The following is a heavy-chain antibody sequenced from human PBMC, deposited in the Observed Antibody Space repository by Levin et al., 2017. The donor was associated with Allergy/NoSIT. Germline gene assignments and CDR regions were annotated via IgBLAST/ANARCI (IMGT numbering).Heavy chain of an antibody. Sequence: PGGSLRLSCAASGFTFDDYAMHWLRQAPGKGLEWVGLINWDGSKTYFADSVKGRFSISRDDIKSSLYLEMDSLRPEDTALYYCAKENCTSSTCYTNWFDPWGQGTLVTVSS. CDR3: AKENCTSSTCYTNWFDP. V-gene: IGHV3-43D*04. J-gene: IGHJ5*02. CDR1: GFTFDDYA. D-gene: IGHD2-2*01. CDR2: INWDGSKT.